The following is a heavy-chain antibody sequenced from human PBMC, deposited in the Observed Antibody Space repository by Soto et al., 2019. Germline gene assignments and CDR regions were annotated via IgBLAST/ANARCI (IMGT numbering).Heavy chain of an antibody. CDR3: ASFRMGITGTTRGNYYGMDV. CDR2: TYYRSKWYN. D-gene: IGHD1-7*01. V-gene: IGHV6-1*01. Sequence: QVQLQQSGAGLVKPSQTLSLTCAISGDSVSSNSAAWNWIRQSPSRGHEWLGRTYYRSKWYNDYAVSVKSRITINPDTSKNQFSLQLNSVTPEDTAVYYCASFRMGITGTTRGNYYGMDVWGQGTTVTVSS. CDR1: GDSVSSNSAA. J-gene: IGHJ6*02.